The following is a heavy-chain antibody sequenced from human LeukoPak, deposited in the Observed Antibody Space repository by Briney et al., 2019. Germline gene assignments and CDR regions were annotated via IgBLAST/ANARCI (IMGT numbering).Heavy chain of an antibody. CDR3: AKVGGRIAVAGNQDY. CDR2: IWYDGNNK. V-gene: IGHV3-33*06. Sequence: GRSLRLSCAASGFTFSSYGMHWVRQAPGKGLEWVALIWYDGNNKYYADSVKGRFTISRDNSKNTLYLQMNSLRAEDTAVYYCAKVGGRIAVAGNQDYWGQGTLVTVSS. D-gene: IGHD6-19*01. J-gene: IGHJ4*02. CDR1: GFTFSSYG.